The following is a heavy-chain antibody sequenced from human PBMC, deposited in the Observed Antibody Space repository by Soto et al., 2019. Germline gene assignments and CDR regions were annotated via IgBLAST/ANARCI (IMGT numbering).Heavy chain of an antibody. Sequence: QVQLVQSGAEVKKPGASVKVSCTASGYTFTHYAIHWVRHAPGQRLEWMGFINAGSGNTKYSQTLQGRLTFTKDTSASTAYMDLSSLRSEDTAIYYCARGLAADVAWGQGTLVTVSS. J-gene: IGHJ5*02. V-gene: IGHV1-3*01. D-gene: IGHD6-13*01. CDR3: ARGLAADVA. CDR1: GYTFTHYA. CDR2: INAGSGNT.